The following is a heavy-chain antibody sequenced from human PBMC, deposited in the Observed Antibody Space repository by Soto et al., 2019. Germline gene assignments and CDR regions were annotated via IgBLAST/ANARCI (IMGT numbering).Heavy chain of an antibody. J-gene: IGHJ4*02. Sequence: SVKVSCKASGGTFSSYTISWVRQAPGQGLEWMGRIIPILGIANYAQKFQGRVTITADKSKNQFSLKLSSVTAADTAVYYCARAGREVTTPDYWGQGTLVTVSS. D-gene: IGHD4-4*01. CDR1: GGTFSSYT. V-gene: IGHV1-69*02. CDR2: IIPILGIA. CDR3: ARAGREVTTPDY.